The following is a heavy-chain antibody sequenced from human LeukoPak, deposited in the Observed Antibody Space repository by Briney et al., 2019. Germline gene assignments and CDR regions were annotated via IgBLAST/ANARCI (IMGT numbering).Heavy chain of an antibody. Sequence: PSQTLSLTCTVSGGSISSGSYYWSWLRQPAGKGLKWIGRIYASGSTNYNPSLKSRVTISVDTSKNQFSLKLSSVTAADTAVYYCTKGRGIWGQGTLVTVSS. D-gene: IGHD3-10*01. V-gene: IGHV4-61*02. CDR3: TKGRGI. J-gene: IGHJ4*02. CDR1: GGSISSGSYY. CDR2: IYASGST.